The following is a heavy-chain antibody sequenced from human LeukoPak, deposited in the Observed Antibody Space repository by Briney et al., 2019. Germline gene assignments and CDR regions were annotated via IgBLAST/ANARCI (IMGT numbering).Heavy chain of an antibody. V-gene: IGHV3-23*01. Sequence: GGSLRLSCAASGFAFTNYAMSWVCQAPGEGLEWVLGNSGIGGSTYYADSVKGRFTISRDNSKNTPYVQLDSLRHEDTLFFNCARDRYYYILTGYHRSEALDIWGQGTMVTVSA. CDR3: ARDRYYYILTGYHRSEALDI. CDR2: NSGIGGST. D-gene: IGHD3-9*01. CDR1: GFAFTNYA. J-gene: IGHJ3*02.